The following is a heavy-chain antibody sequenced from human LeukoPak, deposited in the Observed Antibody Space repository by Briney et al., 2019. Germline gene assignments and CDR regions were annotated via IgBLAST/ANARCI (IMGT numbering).Heavy chain of an antibody. CDR2: IYTSGST. CDR3: ARGHCSGGSCYFYLTGEYFQH. J-gene: IGHJ1*01. D-gene: IGHD2-15*01. V-gene: IGHV4-61*02. CDR1: GGSISSGSYY. Sequence: KTSQTLSLTCTVSGGSISSGSYYWSWIRQPAGKGLEWIGRIYTSGSTNYNPSLKSRVTISVDTSKNQFSLKLSSVTAADTAVYYCARGHCSGGSCYFYLTGEYFQHWGQGTLVTVSS.